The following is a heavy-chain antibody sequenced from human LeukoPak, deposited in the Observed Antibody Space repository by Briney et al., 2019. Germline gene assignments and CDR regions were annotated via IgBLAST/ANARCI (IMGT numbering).Heavy chain of an antibody. V-gene: IGHV3-7*01. D-gene: IGHD5-18*01. Sequence: PGGSLRLSCAASGFTFSSYSMNWVRQAPGKGLEWVANIKQDGSEKYYVDSAKGRFTISRDNAKNSLYLQMSSLRAEDTAVYYCARPDSYGYPSPTDYWGQGTLVTVSS. CDR3: ARPDSYGYPSPTDY. CDR2: IKQDGSEK. J-gene: IGHJ4*02. CDR1: GFTFSSYS.